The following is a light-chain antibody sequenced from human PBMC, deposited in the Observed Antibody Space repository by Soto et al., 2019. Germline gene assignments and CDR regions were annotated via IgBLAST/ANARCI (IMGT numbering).Light chain of an antibody. Sequence: QSALTQPASVSGSPGQSIAISCTGTSSDVGGYNYVSWYQQYPGKAPKLMIYDVTYRPSGVSDRCSGSKSGNTASLTISGLQGEDEADYYCSSYTSSSTVVFGGGTKLTVL. V-gene: IGLV2-14*01. CDR1: SSDVGGYNY. J-gene: IGLJ2*01. CDR3: SSYTSSSTVV. CDR2: DVT.